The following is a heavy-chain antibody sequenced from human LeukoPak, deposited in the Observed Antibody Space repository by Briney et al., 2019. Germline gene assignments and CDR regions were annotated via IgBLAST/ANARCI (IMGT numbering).Heavy chain of an antibody. CDR1: GYSISSGYY. Sequence: SETLSLTCTVSGYSISSGYYWSWIRQPPGKGLEWIGEISQGGGTNYNPSLKSRVIISADVSKNQFSLKLSSVTAADTAVYYCARLPVGYLWEIDHYWGQGTLVTVSS. CDR2: ISQGGGT. CDR3: ARLPVGYLWEIDHY. J-gene: IGHJ4*02. D-gene: IGHD1-26*01. V-gene: IGHV4-38-2*02.